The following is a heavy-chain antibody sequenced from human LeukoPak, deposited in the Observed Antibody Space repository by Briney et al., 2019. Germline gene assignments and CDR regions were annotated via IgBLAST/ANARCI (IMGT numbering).Heavy chain of an antibody. Sequence: ASVKVSCKASGYTFTGYYMHWVRQAPGQGLEWMGWINPNSGGTNYAQKLQGRVTMTTDTSTSTAYMELRSLRSDDTAVYYCARYAPGTTGYFDYWGQGTLVTVSS. CDR1: GYTFTGYY. V-gene: IGHV1-2*02. J-gene: IGHJ4*02. D-gene: IGHD1-7*01. CDR3: ARYAPGTTGYFDY. CDR2: INPNSGGT.